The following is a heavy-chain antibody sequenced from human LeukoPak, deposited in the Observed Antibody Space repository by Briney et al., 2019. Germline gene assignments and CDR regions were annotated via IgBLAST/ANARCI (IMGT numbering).Heavy chain of an antibody. D-gene: IGHD6-6*01. CDR2: ISTSSSYI. CDR1: GFTFSSYS. V-gene: IGHV3-21*01. J-gene: IGHJ4*02. CDR3: ARESFAARWD. Sequence: GGSLRLSCAASGFTFSSYSMNWVRQAPGKGLECVSSISTSSSYIYYADSVKGRFTISRDNAKNSLYLQKNTLTAEDTAVYYCARESFAARWDWGQGTLVTVSS.